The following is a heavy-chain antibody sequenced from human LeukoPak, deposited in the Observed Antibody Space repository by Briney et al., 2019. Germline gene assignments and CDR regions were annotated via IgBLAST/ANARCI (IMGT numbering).Heavy chain of an antibody. J-gene: IGHJ4*02. Sequence: GGSLRLSCAASGFTFSNNAMSWVRQAPRKGLEWVSATSTSGGSAYYADSVKGRFTISRDNSKSTLYLQMDSLRADDTAVYYCARYSGSYYYPPAWDLWGQGTLVTVSS. CDR2: TSTSGGSA. D-gene: IGHD1-26*01. CDR3: ARYSGSYYYPPAWDL. V-gene: IGHV3-23*01. CDR1: GFTFSNNA.